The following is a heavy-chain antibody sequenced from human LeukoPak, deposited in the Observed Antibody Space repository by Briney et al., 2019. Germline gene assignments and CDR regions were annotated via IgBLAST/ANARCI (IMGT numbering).Heavy chain of an antibody. J-gene: IGHJ2*01. V-gene: IGHV3-48*03. D-gene: IGHD6-6*01. CDR3: ARSGIAARRRGDWYFDL. CDR2: ISSSGSTI. CDR1: GFTFSSYA. Sequence: GGSLRLSCAASGFTFSSYAMNWVRQAPGKGLEWVSYISSSGSTIYYADSVKGRFTISRDNAKNSLYLQMNSLRAEDTAVYYCARSGIAARRRGDWYFDLWGRGTLVTVSS.